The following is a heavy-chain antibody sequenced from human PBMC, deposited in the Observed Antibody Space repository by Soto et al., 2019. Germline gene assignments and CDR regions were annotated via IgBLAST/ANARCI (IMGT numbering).Heavy chain of an antibody. V-gene: IGHV1-69*06. CDR1: GGTFSSYA. CDR2: IIPIFGTS. J-gene: IGHJ1*01. D-gene: IGHD6-13*01. CDR3: ARGIAAAGTLDFQH. Sequence: SVKVSCKASGGTFSSYAISWVRQAPGQGLEWMGGIIPIFGTSNYAQKFQGRVTITADKSTSTAYMELSSLRSEDTAVYYCARGIAAAGTLDFQHWGQGTLVTVSS.